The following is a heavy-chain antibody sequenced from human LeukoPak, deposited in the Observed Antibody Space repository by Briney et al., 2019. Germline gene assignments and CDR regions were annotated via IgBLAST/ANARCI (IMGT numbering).Heavy chain of an antibody. V-gene: IGHV4-59*08. D-gene: IGHD1-1*01. Sequence: PSETLSLTCTVSGGSVDGYYWSWIRQPPGKGLEWIGNIYYSGSTNYNPSLKSRVTISGDTSRNHFSLSLSSVTAADTAVYYCARRRRSNWAFDSWGRGTLVTVSS. CDR2: IYYSGST. CDR3: ARRRRSNWAFDS. CDR1: GGSVDGYY. J-gene: IGHJ4*02.